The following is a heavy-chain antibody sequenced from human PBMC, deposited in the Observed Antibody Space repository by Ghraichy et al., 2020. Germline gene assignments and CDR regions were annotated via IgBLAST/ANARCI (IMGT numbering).Heavy chain of an antibody. CDR2: ISSSGSTI. V-gene: IGHV3-11*01. D-gene: IGHD3-3*01. Sequence: LSLTCAASGFTFSDYYMSWIRQAPGKGLEWVSYISSSGSTIYYADSVKGRFTISRDNAKNSLYLQMNSLRAEDTAVYYCARTRFLEWLLYAYYYGMDVWGQGTTVTVSS. CDR1: GFTFSDYY. J-gene: IGHJ6*02. CDR3: ARTRFLEWLLYAYYYGMDV.